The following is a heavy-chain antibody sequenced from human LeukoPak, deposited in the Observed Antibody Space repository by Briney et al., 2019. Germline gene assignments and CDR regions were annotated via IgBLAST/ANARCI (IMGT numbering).Heavy chain of an antibody. CDR3: ARRGYSGYDSYFDY. V-gene: IGHV1-69*04. CDR2: IIPILGIA. J-gene: IGHJ4*02. D-gene: IGHD5-12*01. Sequence: GASVKASCKASGGTFSSYAISWVRQAPGQGLEWMGRIIPILGIANYAQKFQGRVTITADKSTSTAYMELSSLRSEDTAVYYCARRGYSGYDSYFDYWGQGTLVTVSS. CDR1: GGTFSSYA.